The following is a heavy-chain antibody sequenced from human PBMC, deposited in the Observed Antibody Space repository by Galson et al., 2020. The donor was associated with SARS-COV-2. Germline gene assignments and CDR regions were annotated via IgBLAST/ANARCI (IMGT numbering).Heavy chain of an antibody. Sequence: GGSLRLSCTASGLAFSSHCMSWVRQAPGKGLDWVSAIRASGDGTFYSDSVKGRFIISRDNSRNTLYLQMNSLRAEDKDVYYCETHQPQLRVDYWGQGTLVVVSS. J-gene: IGHJ4*02. V-gene: IGHV3-23*01. CDR3: ETHQPQLRVDY. CDR1: GLAFSSHC. CDR2: IRASGDGT. D-gene: IGHD6-13*01.